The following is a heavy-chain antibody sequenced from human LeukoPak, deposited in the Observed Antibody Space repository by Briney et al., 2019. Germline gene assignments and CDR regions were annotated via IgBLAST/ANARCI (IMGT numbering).Heavy chain of an antibody. CDR3: AKDSVRSGGWFYFDN. J-gene: IGHJ4*02. D-gene: IGHD6-19*01. CDR1: GFTFSSYG. Sequence: GGSLRLSCVASGFTFSSYGIHWVRQAPGKGLEWVSGISASGSNTFYADSVKSRFTISRDNSKNTLYLQMSSLRVEDTAIYYCAKDSVRSGGWFYFDNWGQGTLVSVSS. V-gene: IGHV3-23*01. CDR2: ISASGSNT.